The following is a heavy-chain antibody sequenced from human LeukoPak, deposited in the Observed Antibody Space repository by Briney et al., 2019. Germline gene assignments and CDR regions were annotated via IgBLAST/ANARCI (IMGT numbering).Heavy chain of an antibody. CDR2: ISWNSGSI. CDR1: GLTFDDYA. V-gene: IGHV3-9*03. J-gene: IGHJ4*02. Sequence: PGGSLRLSCAASGLTFDDYAMHWVRQAPGKGLEWVSGISWNSGSIGYADSVKGRFTISRDNAKNSLYLQMNSLRAEDMALYYCAKDGSSSRLGEFDYWGQGTLVTVSS. CDR3: AKDGSSSRLGEFDY. D-gene: IGHD3-16*01.